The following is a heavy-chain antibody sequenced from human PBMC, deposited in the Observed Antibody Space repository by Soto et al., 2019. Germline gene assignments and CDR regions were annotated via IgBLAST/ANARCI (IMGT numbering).Heavy chain of an antibody. CDR1: GYTFTSYA. Sequence: ASVKVSCKASGYTFTSYAMHWVRQAPGQRLEWMGWINAGNGNTKYSQKFQGRVTITRDTSASTVYMELSSLRSEDTAVYYCATDRNYQIAFDIWGQGTMVTVSS. CDR3: ATDRNYQIAFDI. V-gene: IGHV1-3*01. CDR2: INAGNGNT. D-gene: IGHD2-2*01. J-gene: IGHJ3*02.